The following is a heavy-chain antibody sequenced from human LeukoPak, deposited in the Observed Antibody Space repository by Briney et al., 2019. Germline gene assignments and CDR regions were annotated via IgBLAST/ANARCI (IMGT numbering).Heavy chain of an antibody. CDR1: GYTFTGYF. J-gene: IGHJ4*02. Sequence: ASVKVSCKASGYTFTGYFIHWVRQAPGQGLEWMGWINPNSGGTNYAQEFQGRVTMTRDTSISTAYMELRMLRSDDTAVYYCAISDYGGKSPPLDYWGQGTLVTVSS. CDR3: AISDYGGKSPPLDY. CDR2: INPNSGGT. D-gene: IGHD4-23*01. V-gene: IGHV1-2*02.